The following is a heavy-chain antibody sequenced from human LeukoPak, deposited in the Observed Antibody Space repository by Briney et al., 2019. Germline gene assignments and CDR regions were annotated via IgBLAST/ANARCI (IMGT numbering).Heavy chain of an antibody. J-gene: IGHJ4*02. D-gene: IGHD4-17*01. CDR2: ITWNGDSK. V-gene: IGHV3-20*04. CDR3: ARETGYGALP. Sequence: GGSLRLSCAASGFTFDDYGMTWVRQAPGKGLEWVSGITWNGDSKGYADSVKGRFTISRDNSKNTLYLQMNSLRAEDTAVYYCARETGYGALPWGQGTLVTVSS. CDR1: GFTFDDYG.